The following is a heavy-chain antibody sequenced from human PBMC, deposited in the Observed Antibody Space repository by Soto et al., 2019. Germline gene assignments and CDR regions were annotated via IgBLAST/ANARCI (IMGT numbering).Heavy chain of an antibody. Sequence: LSISCTACSGSVCISVCAGTWQPPGKGLEWIGYISHSGNTDYSSSLESRAIISIDTSNNQFSLKLSSVTAADTAVYYCARDVSDSGWLDCWGQGTLVTVSS. J-gene: IGHJ4*02. CDR1: SGSVCISV. CDR2: ISHSGNT. D-gene: IGHD5-12*01. V-gene: IGHV4-59*02. CDR3: ARDVSDSGWLDC.